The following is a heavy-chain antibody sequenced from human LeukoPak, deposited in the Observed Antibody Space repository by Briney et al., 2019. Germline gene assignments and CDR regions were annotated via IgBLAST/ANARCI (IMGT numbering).Heavy chain of an antibody. V-gene: IGHV3-23*01. Sequence: GGSLRLSCAASGFTFSSYAMNWVRQAPGKGLEWVSGISGGGGSTYYADSVKGRFTISRDNSKNTLYLQMNSLRAEDTAVYYCAKVHYYDSSGYYYYYYGMDVWGQGTTVTVSS. CDR2: ISGGGGST. CDR3: AKVHYYDSSGYYYYYYGMDV. J-gene: IGHJ6*02. D-gene: IGHD3-22*01. CDR1: GFTFSSYA.